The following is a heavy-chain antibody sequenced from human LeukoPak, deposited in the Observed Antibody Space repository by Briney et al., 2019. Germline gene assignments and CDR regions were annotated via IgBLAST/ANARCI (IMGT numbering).Heavy chain of an antibody. CDR1: GLTFTSYV. J-gene: IGHJ3*02. CDR3: SRHPQSVGAVDAFDI. D-gene: IGHD1-26*01. Sequence: ASVKVSCKASGLTFTSYVISWARQAPGQGLEWMGWISANNGNTNYAQKLQGRVTMTTDTSTSTAYMALRSLSSDDTAVYYCSRHPQSVGAVDAFDIWGQGTMVTVSP. V-gene: IGHV1-18*01. CDR2: ISANNGNT.